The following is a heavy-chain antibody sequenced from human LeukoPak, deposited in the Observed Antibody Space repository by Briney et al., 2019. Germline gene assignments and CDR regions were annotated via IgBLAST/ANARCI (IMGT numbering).Heavy chain of an antibody. D-gene: IGHD6-13*01. Sequence: PGGPLRLSCAASGFTVSSKYMSWVRQAPGKGLEWVSVIYTGGDTYYADSVKGRFTISRDNSKNTLYLQMNTLRAEDTAVYYCARAESSNWYWYFDLWGRGTLVTVSS. J-gene: IGHJ2*01. V-gene: IGHV3-53*01. CDR2: IYTGGDT. CDR1: GFTVSSKY. CDR3: ARAESSNWYWYFDL.